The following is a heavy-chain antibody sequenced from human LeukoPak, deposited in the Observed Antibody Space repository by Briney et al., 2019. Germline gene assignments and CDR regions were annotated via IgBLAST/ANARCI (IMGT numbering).Heavy chain of an antibody. CDR1: GGSISSYY. Sequence: PSETLSLTCTVSGGSISSYYWSWIRQPPGKGLEWIGYIYYSGSTNYNPSLKSRVTISVDTSKNQFSLKLSSVTAADTAVYYCATTLYCSGGSCYGTFDYWGQGTLVTVSS. J-gene: IGHJ4*02. CDR3: ATTLYCSGGSCYGTFDY. CDR2: IYYSGST. V-gene: IGHV4-59*08. D-gene: IGHD2-15*01.